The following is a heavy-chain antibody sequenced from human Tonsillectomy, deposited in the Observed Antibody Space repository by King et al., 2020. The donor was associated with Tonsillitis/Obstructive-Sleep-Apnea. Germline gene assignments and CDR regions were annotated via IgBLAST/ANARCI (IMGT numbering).Heavy chain of an antibody. Sequence: QLVQSGAEVKKPGSSVKVSCKASGGTFSSYAISWVRQAPGQGLEWMGRIIPILGIANYAQKFQGRVTITADKSTSTAYMELSSLRSEDTAVYYCASDLVAGTESYYYYYYMDVWGKGTTVTVSS. CDR1: GGTFSSYA. D-gene: IGHD1-7*01. CDR3: ASDLVAGTESYYYYYYMDV. V-gene: IGHV1-69*04. CDR2: IIPILGIA. J-gene: IGHJ6*03.